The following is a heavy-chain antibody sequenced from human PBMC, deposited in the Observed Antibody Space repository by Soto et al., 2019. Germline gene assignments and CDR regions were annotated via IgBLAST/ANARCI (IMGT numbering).Heavy chain of an antibody. CDR2: IYYRGGT. V-gene: IGHV4-31*03. J-gene: IGHJ5*02. CDR3: ATGYSSSWYWFDP. Sequence: QVQLQESGPGLVKPSQTLSLTCTVSGGSISSGGYYWSWIRQHPGKGLEWIGYIYYRGGTYYNPSLKSRVTISVDTSKNQFSLKLSSVTAADTAVYYCATGYSSSWYWFDPWGQGTLVTVSS. D-gene: IGHD6-13*01. CDR1: GGSISSGGYY.